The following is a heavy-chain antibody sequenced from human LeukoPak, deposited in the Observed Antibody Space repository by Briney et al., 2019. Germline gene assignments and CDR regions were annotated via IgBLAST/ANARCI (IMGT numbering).Heavy chain of an antibody. CDR1: GFTFSSYG. D-gene: IGHD3-9*01. V-gene: IGHV3-30*18. CDR2: ISYDGSNK. CDR3: AKNGYYDILTGYPND. Sequence: GGSLRLSCAASGFTFSSYGMHWARQAPGKGLEWVAVISYDGSNKYYADSVKGRFTISRDNSKNTLYLEMNSLRAEDTAVYYCAKNGYYDILTGYPNDWGQGTLVTVSS. J-gene: IGHJ4*02.